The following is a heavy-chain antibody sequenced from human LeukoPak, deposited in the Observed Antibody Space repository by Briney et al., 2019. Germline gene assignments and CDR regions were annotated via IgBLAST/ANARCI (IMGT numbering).Heavy chain of an antibody. CDR2: INSDGSST. CDR3: ASTNWGFYGY. D-gene: IGHD7-27*01. V-gene: IGHV3-74*01. CDR1: GFTFSSYW. Sequence: GGSLRLSCAASGFTFSSYWMHWVRQAPGKGLVWVSHINSDGSSTSYADSVKGRFTISRDNAKNTLYLQMNSLRAEDTAVYYCASTNWGFYGYWGQGTLVTVSS. J-gene: IGHJ4*02.